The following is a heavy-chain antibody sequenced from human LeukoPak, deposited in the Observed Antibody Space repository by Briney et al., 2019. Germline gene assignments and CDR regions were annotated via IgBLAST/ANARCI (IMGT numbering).Heavy chain of an antibody. Sequence: ASVKGSCKASGYTFTTFGISWVRQAPGQGREWIGWISAYNVNTNYAQRFQARVTMTTDTSTSTAYMELRSLRSDDTAMYYCARDLIAARPGWFDPWGQGTLVTVSS. V-gene: IGHV1-18*01. CDR2: ISAYNVNT. CDR1: GYTFTTFG. CDR3: ARDLIAARPGWFDP. J-gene: IGHJ5*02. D-gene: IGHD6-6*01.